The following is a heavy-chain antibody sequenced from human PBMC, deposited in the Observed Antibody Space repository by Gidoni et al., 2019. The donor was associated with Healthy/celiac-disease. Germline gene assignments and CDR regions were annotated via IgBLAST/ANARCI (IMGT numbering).Heavy chain of an antibody. CDR3: AIGHCSGGSCSLDY. J-gene: IGHJ4*02. Sequence: QVQLQQWGAGLLKPSETLSLTCAVYGGSFSGYYWSWIRQPPGKGLEWIGEINHIGSTNYNPSLKSRVTISVDTSKNQFSLKLSSVTAADTAVYYCAIGHCSGGSCSLDYWGQGTLVTVSS. D-gene: IGHD2-15*01. V-gene: IGHV4-34*01. CDR1: GGSFSGYY. CDR2: INHIGST.